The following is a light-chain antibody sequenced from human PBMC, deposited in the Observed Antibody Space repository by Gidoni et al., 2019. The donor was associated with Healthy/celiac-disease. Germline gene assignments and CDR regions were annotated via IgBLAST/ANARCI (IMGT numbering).Light chain of an antibody. Sequence: QSALTQPASVSVSPGQSITISCTGTSSAVGGYNYVSWYQQPPGKAPKLMIYDVSNRPSGVSNRFSGSKSGNTASLTISGLQAEDEADYYCSSYTSSSTLGVFGGGTKLTVL. CDR1: SSAVGGYNY. V-gene: IGLV2-14*03. CDR3: SSYTSSSTLGV. CDR2: DVS. J-gene: IGLJ3*02.